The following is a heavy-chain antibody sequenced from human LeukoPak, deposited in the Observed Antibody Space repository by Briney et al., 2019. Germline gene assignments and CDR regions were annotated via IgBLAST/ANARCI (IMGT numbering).Heavy chain of an antibody. D-gene: IGHD3-22*01. J-gene: IGHJ4*02. V-gene: IGHV1-46*01. CDR2: INPGGGST. CDR1: GYTFTSFY. CDR3: ARDLDGSGYYPDY. Sequence: ASVKVSCKASGYTFTSFYMHWVRQAPGQGLEWMGIINPGGGSTSYAQKFQGRVTMTRDTSTNTVYVELSSLISEDTAVYYCARDLDGSGYYPDYWGQGTLVTVSS.